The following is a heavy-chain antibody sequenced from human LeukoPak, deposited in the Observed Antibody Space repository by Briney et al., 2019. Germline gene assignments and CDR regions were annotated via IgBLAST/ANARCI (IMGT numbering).Heavy chain of an antibody. V-gene: IGHV1-3*01. J-gene: IGHJ6*02. Sequence: ASVKVSCKASGYTFTSYAMHWVRQAPGQRLEWMGWINAGNGNTKYSQKFQGRVTITRDTSASTAYMELSSLRSEDTAVYYCARGANNWNVRRTSPRSPENYYYGMDVWGQGTTVTVSS. CDR3: ARGANNWNVRRTSPRSPENYYYGMDV. D-gene: IGHD1-20*01. CDR1: GYTFTSYA. CDR2: INAGNGNT.